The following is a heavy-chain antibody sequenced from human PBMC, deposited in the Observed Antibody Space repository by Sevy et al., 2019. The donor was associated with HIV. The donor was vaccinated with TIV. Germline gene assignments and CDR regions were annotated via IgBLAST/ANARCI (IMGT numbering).Heavy chain of an antibody. J-gene: IGHJ4*02. CDR1: GGSISSYY. V-gene: IGHV4-59*08. CDR2: IYYSGST. CDR3: ARHVPTYYYDSSGFDY. Sequence: SETLSLTCTVSGGSISSYYWSWIRQPPGKGLEWIGYIYYSGSTNCNPSLKSRVTISVDTSKNQFSLKLSSVTAADTAVYYCARHVPTYYYDSSGFDYWGQGTLVTVSS. D-gene: IGHD3-22*01.